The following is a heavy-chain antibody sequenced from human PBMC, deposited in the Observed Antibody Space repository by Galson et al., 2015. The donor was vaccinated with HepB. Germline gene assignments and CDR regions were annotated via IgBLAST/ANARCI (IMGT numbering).Heavy chain of an antibody. CDR1: GDSISSSDW. Sequence: ETLSLTCAVSGDSISSSDWWSWVRQPPGKGLEWIGEIHHSGTTNYNPSLKSRVTMSVDKSKNQFSLEVASVTAADTAVYYCGRQTHHQNPMDVWGQGTTVTVS. CDR2: IHHSGTT. D-gene: IGHD1-14*01. V-gene: IGHV4-4*02. J-gene: IGHJ6*02. CDR3: GRQTHHQNPMDV.